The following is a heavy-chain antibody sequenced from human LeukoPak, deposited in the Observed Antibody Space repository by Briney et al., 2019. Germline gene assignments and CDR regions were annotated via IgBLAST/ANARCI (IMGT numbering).Heavy chain of an antibody. CDR2: IYTSGST. CDR1: GGSISSYY. CDR3: ARFSAARPVYYYYYMDV. V-gene: IGHV4-4*09. Sequence: PSETLSLTCTVSGGSISSYYWSWIRQPPGKGLEWIGYIYTSGSTNYNPSLKSRVTISVDPSKNQFSLKLSSVTAADTAVYYCARFSAARPVYYYYYMDVWGKGTTVTVSS. D-gene: IGHD6-6*01. J-gene: IGHJ6*03.